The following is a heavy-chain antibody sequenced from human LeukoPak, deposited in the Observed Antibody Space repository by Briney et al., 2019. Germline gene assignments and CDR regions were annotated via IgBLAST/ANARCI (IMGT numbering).Heavy chain of an antibody. V-gene: IGHV4-34*01. CDR2: INHSGST. J-gene: IGHJ5*02. CDR3: ARGFSWFDP. CDR1: GGSFSGYY. Sequence: TSETLSLTCAVYGGSFSGYYWSWIRQPPGKGLEWIGEINHSGSTNYNPSLKSRVTISVDTSKNQFSLKLSSVTAADTAVYYCARGFSWFDPWGQGTLVTVSS.